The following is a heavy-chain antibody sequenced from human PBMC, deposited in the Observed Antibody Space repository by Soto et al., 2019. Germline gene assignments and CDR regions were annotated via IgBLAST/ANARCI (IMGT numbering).Heavy chain of an antibody. J-gene: IGHJ3*02. D-gene: IGHD3-22*01. CDR2: IIPIFGPA. V-gene: IGHV1-69*01. Sequence: QVQLVQSGAEVKKPGSSVKVSCKASGGTFSSYAIGWVRQAPGQGLEWMGGIIPIFGPANYAQKFQGRVTITADESTNTAYMQLSSLRSEDTAVYYCARARAKEYYDSSGYNAFDIWGQGTMVTVSS. CDR1: GGTFSSYA. CDR3: ARARAKEYYDSSGYNAFDI.